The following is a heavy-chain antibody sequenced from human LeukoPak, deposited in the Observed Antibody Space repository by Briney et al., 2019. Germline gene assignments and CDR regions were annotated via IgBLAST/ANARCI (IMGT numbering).Heavy chain of an antibody. Sequence: SETLSLTCAVYGGSFSNYYWSWIRQPPGKGLEWIGEINDSGRINYNPSLMSRVTISVDTSKNQFSLRLTSVTATDTAVYYCARRWNYGRNYYIDVWGNGATVSVSS. V-gene: IGHV4-34*01. CDR1: GGSFSNYY. J-gene: IGHJ6*03. CDR3: ARRWNYGRNYYIDV. D-gene: IGHD1-7*01. CDR2: INDSGRI.